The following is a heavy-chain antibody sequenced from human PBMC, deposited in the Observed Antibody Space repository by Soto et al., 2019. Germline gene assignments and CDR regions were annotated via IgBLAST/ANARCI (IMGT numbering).Heavy chain of an antibody. Sequence: GGSLRLSCAASGFTFSSYWMSWVRQAPGKGLEWVANIKQDGSEKYYVDSVKGRFTISRDNAKNSLYLQMNSLRAEDTAVYYCARLPYYDFWSGYPVDYWGQGTLVTVS. CDR3: ARLPYYDFWSGYPVDY. V-gene: IGHV3-7*03. D-gene: IGHD3-3*01. CDR1: GFTFSSYW. J-gene: IGHJ4*02. CDR2: IKQDGSEK.